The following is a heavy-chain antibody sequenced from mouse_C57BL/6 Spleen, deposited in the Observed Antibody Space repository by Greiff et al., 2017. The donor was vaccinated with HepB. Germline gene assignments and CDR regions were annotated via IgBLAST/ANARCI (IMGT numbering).Heavy chain of an antibody. J-gene: IGHJ2*01. V-gene: IGHV1-64*01. CDR3: ARNGGDWPYYFDY. Sequence: QVQLQQPGAELVKPGASVKLSCKASGYTFTSYWMHWVKQRPGQGLEWIGMIHPNSGSTNYNEKFKSKATLTVDKSSSTAYMQLSSLTSEDSAVYYCARNGGDWPYYFDYWGQGTTLTVSS. D-gene: IGHD3-3*01. CDR1: GYTFTSYW. CDR2: IHPNSGST.